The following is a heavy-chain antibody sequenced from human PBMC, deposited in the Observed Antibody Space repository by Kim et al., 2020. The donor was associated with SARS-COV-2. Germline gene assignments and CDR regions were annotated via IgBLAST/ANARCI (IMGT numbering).Heavy chain of an antibody. Sequence: GTNEAQRFEGRVTMTRDTSISTAYMELSRLRSDDTAVYYCARNYGSGSYNPWGQGTLVTVSS. D-gene: IGHD3-10*01. CDR2: GT. V-gene: IGHV1-2*02. J-gene: IGHJ5*02. CDR3: ARNYGSGSYNP.